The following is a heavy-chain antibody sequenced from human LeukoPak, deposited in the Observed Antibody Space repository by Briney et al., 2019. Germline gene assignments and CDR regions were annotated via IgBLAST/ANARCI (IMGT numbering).Heavy chain of an antibody. D-gene: IGHD6-19*01. CDR2: IWYDGSNK. CDR1: GFTFSSYG. V-gene: IGHV3-33*01. CDR3: ARVIAVASFDY. J-gene: IGHJ4*02. Sequence: GGSLRLSCAASGFTFSSYGMHWVRQAPGKGLEWVALIWYDGSNKYYTDSVKGRLTISRDNSKNTLYLQMNSLRAEDTAIYYCARVIAVASFDYWGQGTLVTVSS.